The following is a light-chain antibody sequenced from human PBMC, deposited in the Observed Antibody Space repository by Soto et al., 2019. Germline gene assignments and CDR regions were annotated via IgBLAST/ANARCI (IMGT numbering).Light chain of an antibody. CDR1: SSDVGSYNF. J-gene: IGLJ1*01. Sequence: QSDLTQPASVSWSPGQSITISGTGTSSDVGSYNFVSWYQQLPGKAPKLMIYEVSNRPSGVSNRFSGSKSGNTASLTISGLQAEDEADYYCSSYTTSSNYVFGSGTKVTVL. CDR3: SSYTTSSNYV. V-gene: IGLV2-14*01. CDR2: EVS.